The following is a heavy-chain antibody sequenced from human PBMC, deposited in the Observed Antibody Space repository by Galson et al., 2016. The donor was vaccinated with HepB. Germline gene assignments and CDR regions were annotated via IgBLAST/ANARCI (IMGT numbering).Heavy chain of an antibody. V-gene: IGHV3-30-3*01. CDR3: ARARDRYEWGGPFDY. Sequence: SLRLSCAASGFTFSIFAIHWVRHAPGKGLEWVAMISYDGSNKYYADSVKGRFTISRDNPKNTLYLQMDSLRIEDTAIYSCARARDRYEWGGPFDYWGQGTLVTVSS. J-gene: IGHJ4*02. CDR1: GFTFSIFA. CDR2: ISYDGSNK. D-gene: IGHD1-26*01.